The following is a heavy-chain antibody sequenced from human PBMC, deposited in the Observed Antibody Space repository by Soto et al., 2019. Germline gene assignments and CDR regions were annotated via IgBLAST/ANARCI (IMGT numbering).Heavy chain of an antibody. J-gene: IGHJ5*02. CDR2: IKEDGSEK. CDR3: AVHNIAVAGSGWFDH. CDR1: GFTFSDYW. V-gene: IGHV3-7*02. D-gene: IGHD6-19*01. Sequence: PGGSLRLSCAASGFTFSDYWMNWLRQAPGKGLEWMANIKEDGSEKYYVDSVRGRFTISRDNAKNSLYLQMNSLRAEDTAVYYCAVHNIAVAGSGWFDHWGQGT.